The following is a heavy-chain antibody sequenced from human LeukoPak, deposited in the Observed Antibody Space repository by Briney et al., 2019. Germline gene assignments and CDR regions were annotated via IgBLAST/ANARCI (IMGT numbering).Heavy chain of an antibody. Sequence: SETLSLTCTVSGYSISSGYYWGWIRQPPGKGLEWIGSIYHSGSTYYNPSLKSRVTISVDTSKNQFSLKPSSVTAADTAVYYCASTWGYWGQGTLVTVSS. CDR2: IYHSGST. D-gene: IGHD7-27*01. J-gene: IGHJ4*02. CDR3: ASTWGY. CDR1: GYSISSGYY. V-gene: IGHV4-38-2*02.